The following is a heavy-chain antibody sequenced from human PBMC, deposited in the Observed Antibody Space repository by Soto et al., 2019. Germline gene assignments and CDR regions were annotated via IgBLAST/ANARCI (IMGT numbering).Heavy chain of an antibody. J-gene: IGHJ4*02. CDR2: ISSTTNYI. Sequence: GGSLRLSCAASGFTFTRYSMNWVRQAPGKGLEWVSSISSTTNYISYVDSMKGGFTISRENAKNALYLEMNSLRAEDTAVYYCARESEDLTSNFYXWGQAPLVTVSX. CDR1: GFTFTRYS. CDR3: ARESEDLTSNFYX. V-gene: IGHV3-21*06.